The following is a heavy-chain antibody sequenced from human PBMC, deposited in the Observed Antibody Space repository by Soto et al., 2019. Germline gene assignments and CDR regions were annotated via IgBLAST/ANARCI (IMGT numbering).Heavy chain of an antibody. Sequence: SVKVSCKVSGGVFSSYAISWVRQAPGQGLEWMGGIIPIFGTANYAQKFQGRVTITADESTSTAYMELSSLRSEDTAVYYCAGKSEYYYDSSGPPYWYFDLWGRGTLVTVSS. D-gene: IGHD3-22*01. CDR2: IIPIFGTA. V-gene: IGHV1-69*13. CDR1: GGVFSSYA. J-gene: IGHJ2*01. CDR3: AGKSEYYYDSSGPPYWYFDL.